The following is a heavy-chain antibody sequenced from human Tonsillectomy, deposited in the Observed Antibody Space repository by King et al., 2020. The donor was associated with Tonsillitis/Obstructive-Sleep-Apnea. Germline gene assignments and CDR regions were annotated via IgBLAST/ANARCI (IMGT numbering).Heavy chain of an antibody. CDR3: AKVGKSWCFDL. CDR2: ISGSGGST. V-gene: IGHV3-23*04. J-gene: IGHJ2*01. CDR1: GFTFSSYA. D-gene: IGHD3-3*01. Sequence: VQLVESGGGLVQPGGALRLSCAASGFTFSSYAMSWVRQAPGKGLEWVSAISGSGGSTYYADSVNGRFTISRDNSKNTLFLQMNSLRAEGTAVYYCAKVGKSWCFDLWGRGTLVTVSS.